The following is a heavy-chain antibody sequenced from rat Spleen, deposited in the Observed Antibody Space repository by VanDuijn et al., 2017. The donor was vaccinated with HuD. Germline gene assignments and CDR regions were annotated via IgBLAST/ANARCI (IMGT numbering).Heavy chain of an antibody. CDR1: GFTFSNYY. D-gene: IGHD1-5*01. J-gene: IGHJ4*01. CDR3: TRPDNNYYVMDA. Sequence: EVQLVESGGGLVQPGRSLKLSCEASGFTFSNYYMAWVRQAPTKGLEWVASISIGGGNTYYRDSVTGRFTISRDDAKSTLYLQIHTLRSEDTATYYCTRPDNNYYVMDAWGQGASVTVSS. V-gene: IGHV5-25*01. CDR2: ISIGGGNT.